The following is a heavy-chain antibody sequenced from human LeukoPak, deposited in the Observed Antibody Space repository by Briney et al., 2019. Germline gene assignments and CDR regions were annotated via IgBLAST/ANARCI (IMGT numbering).Heavy chain of an antibody. CDR2: TSRSSSYI. CDR1: GFTFSSYS. J-gene: IGHJ3*02. CDR3: ARDRVAYYDSSGSAFDI. D-gene: IGHD3-22*01. V-gene: IGHV3-21*01. Sequence: PAGSLRLSCAASGFTFSSYSMNWVRQAPGKGLEWVSSTSRSSSYIYYADSVKGRFTISRDNAKNSLYLQMNSLRAEDTAVYYCARDRVAYYDSSGSAFDIWGQGTMVTVSS.